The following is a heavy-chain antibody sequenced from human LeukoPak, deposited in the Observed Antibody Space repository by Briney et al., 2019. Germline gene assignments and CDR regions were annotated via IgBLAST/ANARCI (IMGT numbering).Heavy chain of an antibody. Sequence: SETLSPTCSVSGGSISGYYWTWIRQPAGKGLEWIGRVYTSGSTHYNPSLKTRLTMSVDTSKNQFSLKLSSVTAADTAVYYCARLITGTTTAFDIWGQGTMVTVSS. CDR1: GGSISGYY. V-gene: IGHV4-4*07. CDR3: ARLITGTTTAFDI. J-gene: IGHJ3*02. D-gene: IGHD1-7*01. CDR2: VYTSGST.